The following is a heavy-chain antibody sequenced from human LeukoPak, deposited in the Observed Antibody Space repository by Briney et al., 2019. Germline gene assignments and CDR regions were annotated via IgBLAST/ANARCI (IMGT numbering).Heavy chain of an antibody. CDR1: GFSFSSYD. CDR2: IGTAVDT. Sequence: GGSLRLSCAASGFSFSSYDMHWVRQVPGKGLEWVSAIGTAVDTHYPGSVKGRFTISRENSKNSLYLQMNSLRVEDTAVYYCARDPSGWGLDVWGQGTTVAVSS. J-gene: IGHJ6*02. V-gene: IGHV3-13*04. CDR3: ARDPSGWGLDV. D-gene: IGHD3-10*01.